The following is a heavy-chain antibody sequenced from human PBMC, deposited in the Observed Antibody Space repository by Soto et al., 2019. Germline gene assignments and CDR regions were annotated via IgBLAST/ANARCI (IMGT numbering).Heavy chain of an antibody. CDR2: IIPIFGTA. V-gene: IGHV1-69*06. CDR1: GGTFSSYA. D-gene: IGHD3-22*01. CDR3: ARHSSGYFSDAFDI. Sequence: SSVKVSCKASGGTFSSYAISWVRQAPGQGLEWMGGIIPIFGTANYAQKFQGRVTITADKSTSTAYMELSSLRSEDTAVYYCARHSSGYFSDAFDIWGQGTMVTVSS. J-gene: IGHJ3*02.